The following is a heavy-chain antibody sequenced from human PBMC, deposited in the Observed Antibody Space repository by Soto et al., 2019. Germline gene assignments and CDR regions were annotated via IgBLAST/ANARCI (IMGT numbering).Heavy chain of an antibody. V-gene: IGHV3-9*01. CDR3: ARGNSPVDVY. Sequence: LRLSCAASGFSFDVYAMHWVRQGPGKGLEWVSGITWNSATIDYADSVKGRFTISRDNAKNSLYLQMNSLRAEDTAVYYCARGNSPVDVYWGQGTLVTVSS. CDR2: ITWNSATI. D-gene: IGHD2-21*01. CDR1: GFSFDVYA. J-gene: IGHJ4*02.